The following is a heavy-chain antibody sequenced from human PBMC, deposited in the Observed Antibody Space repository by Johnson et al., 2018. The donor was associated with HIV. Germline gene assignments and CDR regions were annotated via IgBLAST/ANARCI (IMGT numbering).Heavy chain of an antibody. V-gene: IGHV3-30-3*01. CDR3: ARGGFGEWAAFDI. J-gene: IGHJ3*02. CDR2: ISYDGSNK. D-gene: IGHD3-10*01. Sequence: VQLVESGGGVVQPGRSLRLSCAASGFTFGNYAMHWVRQAPGKGLEWVAVISYDGSNKYYADSVKGRFTISRDNSKNTLYLQMNSLRAEDTAVYYCARGGFGEWAAFDIWGQGTMVTVSS. CDR1: GFTFGNYA.